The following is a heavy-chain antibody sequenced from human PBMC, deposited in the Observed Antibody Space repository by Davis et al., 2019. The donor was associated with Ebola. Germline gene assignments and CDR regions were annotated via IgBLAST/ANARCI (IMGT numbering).Heavy chain of an antibody. Sequence: GSLRLSCTVSGGSITSSSYYWGWIRQPPGTGLEWIGTIYYSGSTYYNPSLKSRVTISVDTSKNQVSLKLSSVTAADTAVYYCARYPGMAAAGTGYYYGMDVWGQGTTVTVSS. CDR1: GGSITSSSYY. CDR2: IYYSGST. V-gene: IGHV4-39*01. D-gene: IGHD6-13*01. J-gene: IGHJ6*02. CDR3: ARYPGMAAAGTGYYYGMDV.